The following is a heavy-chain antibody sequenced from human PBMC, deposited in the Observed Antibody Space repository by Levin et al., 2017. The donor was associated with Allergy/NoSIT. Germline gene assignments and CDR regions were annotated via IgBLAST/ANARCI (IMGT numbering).Heavy chain of an antibody. CDR2: INWNRDKI. CDR3: AKGLNWGSPNTFDY. Sequence: SCAASGFTFGDYAMHWVRQAPGKGLEWVSGINWNRDKIGYADSVRARFTISRDNAKNSLYLHMNSLGPEDTALYYCAKGLNWGSPNTFDYWGQGTLVTVSS. CDR1: GFTFGDYA. V-gene: IGHV3-9*01. D-gene: IGHD7-27*01. J-gene: IGHJ4*02.